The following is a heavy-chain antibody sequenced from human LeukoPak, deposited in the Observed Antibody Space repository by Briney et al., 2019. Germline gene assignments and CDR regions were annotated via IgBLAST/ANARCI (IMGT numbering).Heavy chain of an antibody. CDR1: GFTFRNYE. V-gene: IGHV3-48*03. D-gene: IGHD2-15*01. Sequence: GGSLRLSCAASGFTFRNYEMNWVRQAPGKGREGVAYISSSGSTIYYADSVQGRFTISRDNAKNSLYLQMNSRRGEETGVYYCARAPSGAYCSASSCGYLAYWGQGTLVTVSS. CDR2: ISSSGSTI. CDR3: ARAPSGAYCSASSCGYLAY. J-gene: IGHJ4*02.